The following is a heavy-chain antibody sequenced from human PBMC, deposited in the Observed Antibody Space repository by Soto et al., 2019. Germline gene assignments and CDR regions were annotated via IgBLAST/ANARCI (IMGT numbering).Heavy chain of an antibody. CDR3: ARDYCSSTSCYTTYYYYYGKDV. J-gene: IGHJ6*02. Sequence: ASVKVSCKASGYTFTSYGISWVRQAPGQGLEWMGWISAYNGNTNYAQKLQGRVTMTTDTSTSTAYMELRSLRSDDTAVYYCARDYCSSTSCYTTYYYYYGKDVWGQGTTVTVSS. CDR1: GYTFTSYG. CDR2: ISAYNGNT. V-gene: IGHV1-18*04. D-gene: IGHD2-2*02.